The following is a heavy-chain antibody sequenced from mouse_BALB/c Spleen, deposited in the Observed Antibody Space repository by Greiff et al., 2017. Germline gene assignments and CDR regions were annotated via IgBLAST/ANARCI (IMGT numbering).Heavy chain of an antibody. CDR3: ASWYYFDY. V-gene: IGHV5-12-1*01. CDR2: ISSGGGST. CDR1: GFAFSSYD. J-gene: IGHJ2*01. Sequence: EVMLVESGGGLVKPGGSLKLSCAASGFAFSSYDMSWVRQTPEKRLEWVAYISSGGGSTYYPDTVKGRFTISRDNAKNTLYLQMSSLKSEDTAMYYCASWYYFDYWGQGTTLTVSS.